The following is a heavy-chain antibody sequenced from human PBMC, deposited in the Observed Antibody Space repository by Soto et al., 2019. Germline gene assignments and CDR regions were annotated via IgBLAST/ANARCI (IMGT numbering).Heavy chain of an antibody. D-gene: IGHD2-21*01. CDR2: IWYDGSDK. V-gene: IGHV3-33*01. J-gene: IGHJ4*02. Sequence: QVQLVESGGGVVQPGRSLRLSCAASGFTFSSYGMHWVRQAPGKGREWVTLIWYDGSDKYYADSVKGRFTISRDNSKNTLYLQMNSLRAEDTAVYHCARDRSGGGGRSGDFWGQGTLVIVSS. CDR3: ARDRSGGGGRSGDF. CDR1: GFTFSSYG.